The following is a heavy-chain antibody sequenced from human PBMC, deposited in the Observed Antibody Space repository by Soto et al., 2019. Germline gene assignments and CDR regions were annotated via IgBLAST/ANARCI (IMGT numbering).Heavy chain of an antibody. Sequence: EVQLVESGGGLVQPGASLRLSRAVSGFTFSSYSMNWVRQAPGKGLEWVSYISSSSSTIYYADSVKGRFTISRDNAKNSLYLQMNSLRAEDTAVYYCTREKSGTTDYWGQGTLVTVSS. J-gene: IGHJ4*02. V-gene: IGHV3-48*01. CDR3: TREKSGTTDY. CDR2: ISSSSSTI. D-gene: IGHD1-1*01. CDR1: GFTFSSYS.